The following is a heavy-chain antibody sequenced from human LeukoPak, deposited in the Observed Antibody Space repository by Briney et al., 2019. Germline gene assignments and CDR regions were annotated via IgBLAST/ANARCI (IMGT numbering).Heavy chain of an antibody. CDR1: GFSLSTRGMC. D-gene: IGHD3-10*01. CDR2: IDWDDAK. CDR3: ARPYYYSSGYFDY. J-gene: IGHJ4*02. Sequence: SGPTLVNPTPTLTLTCTFSGFSLSTRGMCVSWIRQPPGKALAWLARIDWDDAKYYSTSLKTRLTISKDTSKNQVVLIMTNMDPVDTATYYCARPYYYSSGYFDYWGQGTLVTVPS. V-gene: IGHV2-70*11.